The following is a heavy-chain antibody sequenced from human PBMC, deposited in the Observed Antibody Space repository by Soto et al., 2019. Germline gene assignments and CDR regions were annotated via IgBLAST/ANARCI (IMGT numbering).Heavy chain of an antibody. CDR1: GDSVSSTTSA. V-gene: IGHV6-1*01. CDR2: TYYRSRWYH. J-gene: IGHJ6*02. CDR3: ARDPGSLSGMDV. Sequence: QVQLLQSGPGLVKPSQTLSLTCAISGDSVSSTTSAWNWIRQSPSRCLEWLGRTYYRSRWYHDYAVSVRSGVIISPDTSNDQFSLHLNSVTPEDTAVDYCARDPGSLSGMDVWGQATTVTVSS.